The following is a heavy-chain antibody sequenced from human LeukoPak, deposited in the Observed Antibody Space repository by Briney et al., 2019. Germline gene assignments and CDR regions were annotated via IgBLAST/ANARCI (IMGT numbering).Heavy chain of an antibody. Sequence: ETLSLTCTVSGGSISSYYWSWIRQPPGKGLEWIGYVYYSGSTNYKPSLKSRVTISVDTSENQFSLRLSSVTAADTAVYYCARSELLWFGGVNSGFDYWGQGTLVTVSS. V-gene: IGHV4-59*01. CDR3: ARSELLWFGGVNSGFDY. D-gene: IGHD3-10*01. CDR2: VYYSGST. J-gene: IGHJ4*02. CDR1: GGSISSYY.